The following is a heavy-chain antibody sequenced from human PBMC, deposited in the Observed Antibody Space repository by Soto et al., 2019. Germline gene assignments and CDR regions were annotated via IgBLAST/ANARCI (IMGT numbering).Heavy chain of an antibody. Sequence: VQLVESGGGLVKPGGSLRLSCAASGFTFSSYSMNWVRQAPGKGLEWVSSISSSSSYIYYADSVKGRFTISRDNAKNSLYLQMNSLRAEDTAVYYCARGLYNWNDAPKNDAFDIWGQGTMVTVSS. V-gene: IGHV3-21*01. J-gene: IGHJ3*02. D-gene: IGHD1-20*01. CDR1: GFTFSSYS. CDR2: ISSSSSYI. CDR3: ARGLYNWNDAPKNDAFDI.